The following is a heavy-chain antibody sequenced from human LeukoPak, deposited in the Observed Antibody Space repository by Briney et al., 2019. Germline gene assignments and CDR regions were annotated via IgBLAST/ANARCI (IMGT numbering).Heavy chain of an antibody. CDR1: GGSISSYY. CDR2: VYSSGSA. J-gene: IGHJ3*02. D-gene: IGHD3-22*01. CDR3: ARQAYDTGYDAFDI. Sequence: SETLSLTCPVSGGSISSYYWSWIRQPAGKGLEWIGRVYSSGSANYNPSLKSRVTVSVDTSKNHFSLKLRSVTAADTAVYHCARQAYDTGYDAFDIWGQGTMVTVSS. V-gene: IGHV4-4*07.